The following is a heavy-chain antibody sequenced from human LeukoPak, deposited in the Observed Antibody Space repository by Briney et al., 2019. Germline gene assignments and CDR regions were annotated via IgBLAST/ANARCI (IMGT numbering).Heavy chain of an antibody. Sequence: PGGSLRLSCAASGFTFSIYSMNWVRQAPGKGLEWVSSISCSSSYIYYADSVKGRFTISRDNAKNSLYLPMNSLRAEDTAVFYCARDRCSSTSCSFDYWGQGTLVTVSS. CDR1: GFTFSIYS. J-gene: IGHJ4*02. V-gene: IGHV3-21*01. CDR3: ARDRCSSTSCSFDY. CDR2: ISCSSSYI. D-gene: IGHD2-2*01.